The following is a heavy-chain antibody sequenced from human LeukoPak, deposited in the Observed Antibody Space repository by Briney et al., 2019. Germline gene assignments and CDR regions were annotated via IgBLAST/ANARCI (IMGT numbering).Heavy chain of an antibody. CDR3: ASDLPYEA. Sequence: SETLSLTCAVYGGSFSNHYRTWIRQPPGKGLEWIGEINHSGSTSYNPSLKSRVSISVDTSKNRFSLKLTSVTAADTAMYYCASDLPYEAWGQGTLVTVSS. J-gene: IGHJ5*02. D-gene: IGHD3-16*01. CDR2: INHSGST. V-gene: IGHV4-34*01. CDR1: GGSFSNHY.